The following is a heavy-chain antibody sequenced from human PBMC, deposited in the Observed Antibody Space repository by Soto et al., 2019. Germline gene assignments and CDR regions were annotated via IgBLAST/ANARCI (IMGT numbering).Heavy chain of an antibody. D-gene: IGHD2-8*01. V-gene: IGHV4-34*01. J-gene: IGHJ4*02. CDR3: ARGTADMSNGRYASFDY. CDR1: GGSFSGYW. CDR2: VYHNGVT. Sequence: PSETLSLTCSVYGGSFSGYWWTWIRQTPGKGLEWIGEVYHNGVTNYFPTLKSRVIILRDMSKNEFSLKLVSVTAADTAVYYCARGTADMSNGRYASFDYWGQGTPVTSPQ.